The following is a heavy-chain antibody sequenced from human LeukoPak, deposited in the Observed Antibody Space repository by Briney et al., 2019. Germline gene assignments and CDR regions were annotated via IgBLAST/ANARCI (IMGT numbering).Heavy chain of an antibody. CDR3: ARVNGVGRWGGYFDY. J-gene: IGHJ4*02. D-gene: IGHD3-16*01. V-gene: IGHV1-69*13. CDR1: GGTFSSYA. CDR2: IIPIFGTA. Sequence: GASVKVSCKASGGTFSSYAISWVRQAPGQGLEWMGGIIPIFGTANYAQKFQGRVTITADESTSTAYMELSSLRSEDTAVYYCARVNGVGRWGGYFDYWGQGTLVTVSS.